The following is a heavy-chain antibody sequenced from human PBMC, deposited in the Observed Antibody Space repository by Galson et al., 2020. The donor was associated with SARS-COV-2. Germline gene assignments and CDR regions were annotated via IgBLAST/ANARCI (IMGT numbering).Heavy chain of an antibody. Sequence: SETLSLTCTVSGGSTTSPDNFWSWIRQPPGRGLEWIAYINYSGNTYYNPSLKTRTSMSVDTSKNQFSLKLSSVTAADTAVYFCASAGGNYGYYFDNWGQGTLVTVSS. CDR3: ASAGGNYGYYFDN. J-gene: IGHJ4*02. CDR1: GGSTTSPDNF. V-gene: IGHV4-30-4*01. D-gene: IGHD1-26*01. CDR2: INYSGNT.